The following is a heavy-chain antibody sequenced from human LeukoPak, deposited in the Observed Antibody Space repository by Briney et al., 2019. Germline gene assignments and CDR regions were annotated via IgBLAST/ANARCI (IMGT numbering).Heavy chain of an antibody. Sequence: GGSLRLSCAASGFTFSRYWIRWVRQAPGKGLEWVSRINPDGSTTTYADSVKGRFTTSRDNSKNTLYLQMNSLRAGDTAVYYCAKDQGYYGSGSYKEYFQHWGQGTLVTVSS. CDR3: AKDQGYYGSGSYKEYFQH. V-gene: IGHV3-74*01. J-gene: IGHJ1*01. CDR2: INPDGSTT. CDR1: GFTFSRYW. D-gene: IGHD3-10*01.